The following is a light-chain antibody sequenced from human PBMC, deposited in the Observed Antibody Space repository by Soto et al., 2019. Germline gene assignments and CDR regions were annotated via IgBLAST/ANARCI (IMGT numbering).Light chain of an antibody. CDR2: HVS. V-gene: IGLV2-14*01. CDR3: SSYTGGGSVI. CDR1: TSDVGDYNY. Sequence: QSALTHPASVSGSPGQSITISCTATTSDVGDYNYVSWYQQYPGKAPKPIIYHVSNRPSGVSNRFSGSKSGDTASLTISGLQAEDVADYYCSSYTGGGSVIFGRGTKVTVL. J-gene: IGLJ2*01.